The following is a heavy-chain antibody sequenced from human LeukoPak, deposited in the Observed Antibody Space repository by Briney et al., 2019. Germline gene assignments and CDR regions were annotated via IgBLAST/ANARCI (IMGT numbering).Heavy chain of an antibody. V-gene: IGHV3-33*01. CDR1: GFTFSSYG. CDR3: ARDGPLYYFDY. Sequence: GGSLRLSCAASGFTFSSYGMHWVRQAPGKGLEWVAVIWYDGSSKYYADSVKGRFTISRDNSKNTLYLQMNSLRAEDTAVYYCARDGPLYYFDYWGQGTLVTVSS. J-gene: IGHJ4*02. CDR2: IWYDGSSK.